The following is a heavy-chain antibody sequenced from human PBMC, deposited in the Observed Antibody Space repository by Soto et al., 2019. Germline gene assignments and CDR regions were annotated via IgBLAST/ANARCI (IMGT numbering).Heavy chain of an antibody. CDR1: EYTFTGYY. J-gene: IGHJ3*02. CDR3: ARVGSYDFWSGYYPYDAIDI. V-gene: IGHV1-2*04. CDR2: INPNSGGT. Sequence: ASVKVSCKASEYTFTGYYMHWVRQAPGQGLEWMGWINPNSGGTNYAQKFQGWVTMTRDTSISTAYMELSRLRSDDTAVYYCARVGSYDFWSGYYPYDAIDISCQGPIVTVSS. D-gene: IGHD3-3*01.